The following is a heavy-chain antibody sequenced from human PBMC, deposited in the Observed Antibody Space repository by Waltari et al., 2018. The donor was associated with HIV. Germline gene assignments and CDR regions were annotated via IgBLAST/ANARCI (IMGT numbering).Heavy chain of an antibody. CDR2: MSGSGGNT. J-gene: IGHJ4*02. V-gene: IGHV3-23*01. CDR3: AKGQYSSGWNFNY. CDR1: GFTFSSYA. Sequence: EVQLLESGGGLVQPGGSLRLSCAASGFTFSSYAMSWVRQDPGNGLEWVSSMSGSGGNTYFADSVKGRFTISRYNSKNTLYLQMNSLRAEETAVYYCAKGQYSSGWNFNYWGQGTLVTVSS. D-gene: IGHD6-19*01.